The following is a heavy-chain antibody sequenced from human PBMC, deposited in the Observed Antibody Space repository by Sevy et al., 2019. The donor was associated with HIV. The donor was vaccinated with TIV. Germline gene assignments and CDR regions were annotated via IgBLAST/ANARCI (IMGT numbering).Heavy chain of an antibody. CDR3: ARDGVAASGSTFYFDF. J-gene: IGHJ4*02. V-gene: IGHV3-21*01. Sequence: GGSLRLSCAASGFNFSPYTMNWVRQAPGKGLEWVSSISSDNTYIYYADSVRGRFSISRDNAQNSLYLQMNSLGAEDTAVYFCARDGVAASGSTFYFDFWGQGTLVTVSS. D-gene: IGHD2-15*01. CDR2: ISSDNTYI. CDR1: GFNFSPYT.